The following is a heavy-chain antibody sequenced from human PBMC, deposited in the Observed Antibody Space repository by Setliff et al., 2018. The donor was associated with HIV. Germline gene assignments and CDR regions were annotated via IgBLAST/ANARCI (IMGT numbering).Heavy chain of an antibody. CDR1: GFRFRDSA. CDR2: IWYDGINK. Sequence: PGGSLRLSCAASGFRFRDSAMHWVRQAPGKGLDWVGYIWYDGINKYYAESVKGRFTISRDNSRYTVYLQMNSLRAEDTAVYYCAKVKGGSGSYNTAACDIWGQGTSVTVSS. D-gene: IGHD1-26*01. CDR3: AKVKGGSGSYNTAACDI. J-gene: IGHJ3*02. V-gene: IGHV3-30*02.